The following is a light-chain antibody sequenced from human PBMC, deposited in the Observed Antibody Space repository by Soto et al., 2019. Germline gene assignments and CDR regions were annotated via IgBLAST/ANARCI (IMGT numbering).Light chain of an antibody. CDR2: KGS. Sequence: DIQMTQSPSPLSASVGDRVTITCRASQSIGSWLAWYQQKPGKAPNLLIYKGSSLESGVPSRFSGSGSGTEFTLTISSLQPDDFASYYCQQYNTYPYTFGQGTQLEIE. V-gene: IGKV1-5*03. CDR1: QSIGSW. CDR3: QQYNTYPYT. J-gene: IGKJ2*01.